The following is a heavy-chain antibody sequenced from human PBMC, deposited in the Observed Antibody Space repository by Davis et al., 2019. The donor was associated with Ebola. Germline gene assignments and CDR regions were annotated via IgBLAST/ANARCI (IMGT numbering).Heavy chain of an antibody. Sequence: PGGSLRLSCAVSGFAFSNAWMNWVRQALGKGLEWVGRIKRKADGGTTDHAAPVKGRFTISREDSKNTLYLQMNSLKTEDTAVYYCTTVGGYIYGQRDYWGQGALVTVSS. D-gene: IGHD5-18*01. CDR3: TTVGGYIYGQRDY. CDR1: GFAFSNAW. CDR2: IKRKADGGTT. V-gene: IGHV3-15*07. J-gene: IGHJ4*02.